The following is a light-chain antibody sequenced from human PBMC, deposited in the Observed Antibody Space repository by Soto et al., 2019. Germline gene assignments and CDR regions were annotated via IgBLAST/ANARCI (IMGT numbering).Light chain of an antibody. CDR1: QRISKW. J-gene: IGKJ4*01. CDR3: QKYNSAPLS. CDR2: DAS. V-gene: IGKV1-5*01. Sequence: EIQMSQSPSTLAASMWDRVAMTCRASQRISKWLVWFQQKPGKAPKLLIYDASTLESGVPSRFSGSGSGTDFTLTISGLQPEDVATYYCQKYNSAPLSFGEGTKVDI.